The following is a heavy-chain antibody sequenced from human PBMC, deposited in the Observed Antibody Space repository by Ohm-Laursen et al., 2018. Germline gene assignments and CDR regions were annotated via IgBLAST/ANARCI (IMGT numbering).Heavy chain of an antibody. D-gene: IGHD6-6*01. V-gene: IGHV4-59*08. Sequence: GTLSLTCAVSGGSLRNYYWSWIRQPPGKGLEWIGYIYYNGNPRYNPSLESRVTISVDPSKNQFSLRLNSVTAADTALYYCVLYSSFSVSWGQGTLVTVSS. CDR3: VLYSSFSVS. CDR2: IYYNGNP. CDR1: GGSLRNYY. J-gene: IGHJ5*02.